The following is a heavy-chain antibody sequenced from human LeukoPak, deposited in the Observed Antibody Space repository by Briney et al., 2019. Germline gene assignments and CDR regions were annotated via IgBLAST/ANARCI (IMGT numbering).Heavy chain of an antibody. Sequence: SETLSLTCAVYGGSFSGYYWSWIRQPPGKGLEWIGEINHSGSTNYNPSLKSRVTISVDTSKNQFSLKLSSVTAADTAVYYCARERLNDILTGYYLNSFDYWGQGTLVTVSS. V-gene: IGHV4-34*01. CDR3: ARERLNDILTGYYLNSFDY. CDR1: GGSFSGYY. CDR2: INHSGST. J-gene: IGHJ4*02. D-gene: IGHD3-9*01.